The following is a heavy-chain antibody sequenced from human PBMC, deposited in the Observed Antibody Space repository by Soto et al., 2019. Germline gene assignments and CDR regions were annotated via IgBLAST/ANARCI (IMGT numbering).Heavy chain of an antibody. CDR3: AKVTKRAAAGRYEYYKYGMDV. V-gene: IGHV3-23*01. CDR1: GFAFSTYA. CDR2: ISGSGGSS. Sequence: LRLSCAASGFAFSTYAMTWVRQAPGKGLEWVSVISGSGGSSYYAASVKGRFTISRDNSKNTLFLQMNGLRAEDTAVYYCAKVTKRAAAGRYEYYKYGMDVWGQGTTVTVSS. J-gene: IGHJ6*02. D-gene: IGHD6-13*01.